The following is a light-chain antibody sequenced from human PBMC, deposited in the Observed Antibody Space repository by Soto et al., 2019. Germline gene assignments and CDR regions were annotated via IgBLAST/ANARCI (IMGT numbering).Light chain of an antibody. CDR3: QQANSFPFT. V-gene: IGKV1-12*01. J-gene: IGKJ3*01. CDR1: QGISSW. Sequence: DIQMTQSPSSVSASVGDRVTITCRASQGISSWLARYQQKPEKAPKLLIYAASSLQSGDPSRFSGSGSGNDFTLTITSLQTEDFATYYCQQANSFPFTFGPGTKVDI. CDR2: AAS.